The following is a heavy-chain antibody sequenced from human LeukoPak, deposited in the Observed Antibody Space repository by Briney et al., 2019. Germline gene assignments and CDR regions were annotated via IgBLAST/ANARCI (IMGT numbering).Heavy chain of an antibody. CDR1: GFTFSSFG. J-gene: IGHJ4*02. D-gene: IGHD6-19*01. CDR3: ARILDSAWGELGY. V-gene: IGHV3-30*02. CDR2: IRYDGTNK. Sequence: GGSLRLSCAASGFTFSSFGMHWVRQAPGQGLEWVAFIRYDGTNKYYADSVKGRFTISRDNSKNTLSLQMNSLRAEDTAVYYCARILDSAWGELGYWGQGTLVTVSS.